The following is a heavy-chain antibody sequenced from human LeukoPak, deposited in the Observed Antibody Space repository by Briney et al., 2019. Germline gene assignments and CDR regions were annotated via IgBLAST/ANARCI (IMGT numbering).Heavy chain of an antibody. V-gene: IGHV3-48*03. D-gene: IGHD2-15*01. CDR1: GFTFSSYE. CDR2: ISSSGSTI. CDR3: ARVRRYCSGGSCYFPY. J-gene: IGHJ4*02. Sequence: GGSLRLSCAASGFTFSSYEMNWVRQAPGKGLEWVSYISSSGSTIYYADSVKGRFTISRDNAKNSLYLQMNSRRAEDTAVYYCARVRRYCSGGSCYFPYWGQGTLVTVSS.